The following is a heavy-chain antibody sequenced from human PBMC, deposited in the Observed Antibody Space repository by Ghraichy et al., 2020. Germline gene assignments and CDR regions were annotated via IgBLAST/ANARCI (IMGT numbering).Heavy chain of an antibody. Sequence: GGSLRLSCAASGFTFSNYGIHWVRQAPGKGLEWVAVISYDGSNKYYADSVKGRFTISRDSSKNTLYLQMNSLRAEDTAVYYCAKDGTSEDLNASYYFDYWGQGTLVTVSS. CDR1: GFTFSNYG. CDR2: ISYDGSNK. CDR3: AKDGTSEDLNASYYFDY. D-gene: IGHD1-1*01. V-gene: IGHV3-30*18. J-gene: IGHJ4*02.